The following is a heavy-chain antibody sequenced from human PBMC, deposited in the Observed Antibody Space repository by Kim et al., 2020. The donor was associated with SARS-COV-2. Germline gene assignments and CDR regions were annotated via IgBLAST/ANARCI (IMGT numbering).Heavy chain of an antibody. CDR3: EAKAGSYGLTYYFDY. CDR2: ICGSGGST. V-gene: IGHV3-23*01. Sequence: EGSLRLSCAASGFTFSSYAMSWVRQAPGKGLEWVSAICGSGGSTYYADSVKGRFTISRDNSKNTLYLQMNSLRAEDTAVYYCEAKAGSYGLTYYFDYWGQGTLVTVSS. J-gene: IGHJ4*02. D-gene: IGHD5-18*01. CDR1: GFTFSSYA.